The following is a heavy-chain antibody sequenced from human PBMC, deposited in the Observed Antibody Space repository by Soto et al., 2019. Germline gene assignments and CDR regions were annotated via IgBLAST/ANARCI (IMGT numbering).Heavy chain of an antibody. D-gene: IGHD2-21*02. CDR3: ARAHSSKGVVTALIDY. Sequence: SETLSLTCAVSGGSISSGGYSWSRIRQPPGKGLEWIGYIYHSGSTYYNPSLKSRVTISVDRSKNQFSLKLSSVTAADTAVYYCARAHSSKGVVTALIDYWGQGTLVTVSS. V-gene: IGHV4-30-2*01. J-gene: IGHJ4*02. CDR1: GGSISSGGYS. CDR2: IYHSGST.